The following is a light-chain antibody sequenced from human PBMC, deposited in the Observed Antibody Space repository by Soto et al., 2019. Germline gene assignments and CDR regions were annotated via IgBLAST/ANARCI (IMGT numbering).Light chain of an antibody. CDR1: QSINSN. CDR2: GAF. Sequence: ILMTQSPATLSVSPGERSTLSCRASQSINSNLAWYQQKPGQAPSLLIYGAFTRATGIPARFSGTGSGTEFTLTISSLQSEDLALYYCQQYNDWPLTFGQGTKVDIK. V-gene: IGKV3-15*01. J-gene: IGKJ1*01. CDR3: QQYNDWPLT.